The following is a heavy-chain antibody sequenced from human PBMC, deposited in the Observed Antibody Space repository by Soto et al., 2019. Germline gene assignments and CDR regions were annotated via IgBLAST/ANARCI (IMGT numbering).Heavy chain of an antibody. CDR2: IYHSGST. CDR1: GGSISSSNW. Sequence: QVQLQESGPGLVKPSGTLSLTCAVSGGSISSSNWWSWVRQPPGQGLEWIGEIYHSGSTNYNPSLKSRVTISVDKSNNQFSLKLSSVTAADTAVYYCARVGIFGVVITYDAFDIWGQGTMVTVSS. CDR3: ARVGIFGVVITYDAFDI. J-gene: IGHJ3*02. D-gene: IGHD3-3*01. V-gene: IGHV4-4*02.